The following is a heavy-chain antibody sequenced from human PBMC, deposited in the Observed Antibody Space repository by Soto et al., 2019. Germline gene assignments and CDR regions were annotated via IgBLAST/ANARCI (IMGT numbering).Heavy chain of an antibody. J-gene: IGHJ4*02. D-gene: IGHD5-18*01. CDR3: ARSGYSYGPNPLLY. V-gene: IGHV4-31*03. Sequence: QVQLQESGPGLVKPSQTLSLTCTVSGGSISSGGYYWSWIRQHPGKGLEWIGYIYYSGSTYYNPPLXXXVXXSVDTSKNQFSLKLSSVTAADTAVYYCARSGYSYGPNPLLYWGQGTLVTVSS. CDR1: GGSISSGGYY. CDR2: IYYSGST.